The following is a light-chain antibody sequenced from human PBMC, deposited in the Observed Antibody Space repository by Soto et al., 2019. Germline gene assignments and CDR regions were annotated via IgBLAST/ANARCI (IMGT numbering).Light chain of an antibody. CDR3: HQSYRSPYT. CDR1: QSINIY. J-gene: IGKJ2*01. CDR2: GAS. Sequence: IQMTQSPSSLSASVGDRVTVTCRASQSINIYLNWYQQKPGKAPTLLIYGASSLLSGVPSRFSGGGSRTDFTLTISSLQPEDFATYYCHQSYRSPYTFGQGTKLEIK. V-gene: IGKV1-39*01.